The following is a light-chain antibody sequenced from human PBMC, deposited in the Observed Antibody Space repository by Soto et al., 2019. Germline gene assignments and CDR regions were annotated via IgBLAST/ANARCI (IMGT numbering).Light chain of an antibody. J-gene: IGKJ4*01. CDR2: KAA. V-gene: IGKV1-5*03. CDR3: QQSHSFPLT. CDR1: QSISSW. Sequence: DIQMTQSPSTLSASVGERVTITCRASQSISSWLGSYQQKPGKAPKLLIYKAAILQSGVPSRFGGSASGTEFTLTISNLQPEDFATYYCQQSHSFPLTCGGGTKVEIK.